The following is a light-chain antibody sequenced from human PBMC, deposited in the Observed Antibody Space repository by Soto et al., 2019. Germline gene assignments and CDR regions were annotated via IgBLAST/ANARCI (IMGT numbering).Light chain of an antibody. CDR1: QRLLHSNGYNY. CDR3: MQSVESPWT. Sequence: IVMTQSPLSLTVTPGEPASISCRSSQRLLHSNGYNYLEWYLQKPGQSPQLLFNLDSDRGSGVPDRFSGSGSGSVFTLKISRVEAEDVGLSYCMQSVESPWTFGQGIEVDIK. J-gene: IGKJ1*01. V-gene: IGKV2-28*01. CDR2: LDS.